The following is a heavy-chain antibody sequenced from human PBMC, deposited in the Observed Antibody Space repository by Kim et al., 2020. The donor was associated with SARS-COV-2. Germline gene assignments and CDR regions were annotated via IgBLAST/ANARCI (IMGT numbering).Heavy chain of an antibody. J-gene: IGHJ6*02. CDR3: TRQRWDRGRLCGMDV. D-gene: IGHD1-26*01. Sequence: AASVPGRFSISRDESKNTAYLQMSSLKTEDTAIYYCTRQRWDRGRLCGMDVWGQGTTVTVSS. V-gene: IGHV3-73*01.